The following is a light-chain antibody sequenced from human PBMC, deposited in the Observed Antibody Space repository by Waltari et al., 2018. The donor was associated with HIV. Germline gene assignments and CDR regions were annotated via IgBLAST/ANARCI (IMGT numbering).Light chain of an antibody. J-gene: IGLJ2*01. CDR2: TNT. CDR3: ATWDDSLNGHVV. CDR1: SSNIGEHT. V-gene: IGLV1-44*01. Sequence: QSVLTQPPSASGTPGQRVTISCSGSSSNIGEHTVNCSQQLPGTAPKLLIYTNTQRPSGVPDRFSGSKSGTSASLAISGLQSEDEADYYCATWDDSLNGHVVFGGGTKLTVL.